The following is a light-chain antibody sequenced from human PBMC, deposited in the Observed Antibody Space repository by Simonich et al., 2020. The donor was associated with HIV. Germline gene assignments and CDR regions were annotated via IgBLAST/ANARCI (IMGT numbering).Light chain of an antibody. V-gene: IGLV2-14*01. Sequence: QSALTQPLSASGSPGQSVTIPCAGTSSDVGAYNYVSWYQQHPGKAPKLMIYDVTQRPAGVSNRFSGSKSANTASLTISGLQAEDEADYYCSSYTSSSTWVFGGGTKLTVL. CDR3: SSYTSSSTWV. J-gene: IGLJ3*02. CDR1: SSDVGAYNY. CDR2: DVT.